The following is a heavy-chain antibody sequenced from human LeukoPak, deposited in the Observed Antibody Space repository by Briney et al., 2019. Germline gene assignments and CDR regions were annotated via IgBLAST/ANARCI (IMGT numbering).Heavy chain of an antibody. CDR3: ARGLDYYNSSGYFTTRYYFDY. CDR2: IYTSGST. J-gene: IGHJ4*02. CDR1: GGSISSYY. Sequence: SETLSLTCTVSGGSISSYYWSWIRQPAGKGLEWIGRIYTSGSTNYNSSLKSRVTMSVDTSKNQFSLKLSSVTAADTAVYYCARGLDYYNSSGYFTTRYYFDYWGQGTLVTVSS. V-gene: IGHV4-4*07. D-gene: IGHD3-22*01.